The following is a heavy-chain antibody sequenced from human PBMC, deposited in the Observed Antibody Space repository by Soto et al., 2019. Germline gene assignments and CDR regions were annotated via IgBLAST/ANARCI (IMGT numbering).Heavy chain of an antibody. Sequence: QVQLVQSGAEVKKPGSSVKVSCKASGGTFSSYTISWVRQAPGQGLEWMGRIIPILGIANYAQKFQGRVTITADKSTSTAYMELSSLRSEDTAVYHCARDSSSSLAGGWFDPWGQGTLVTVSS. CDR3: ARDSSSSLAGGWFDP. J-gene: IGHJ5*02. D-gene: IGHD6-13*01. V-gene: IGHV1-69*08. CDR1: GGTFSSYT. CDR2: IIPILGIA.